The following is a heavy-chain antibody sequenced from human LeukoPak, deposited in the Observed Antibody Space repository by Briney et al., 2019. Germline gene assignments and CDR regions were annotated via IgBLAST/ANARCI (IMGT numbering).Heavy chain of an antibody. V-gene: IGHV5-10-1*01. J-gene: IGHJ4*02. CDR2: IDPSDSYT. CDR1: GYTFTSYW. D-gene: IGHD3-3*01. Sequence: GESLKISCKGSGYTFTSYWISWVRQMPGKGLEWMGKIDPSDSYTSYSPSFQGHVTISADKYISAAFLQWSSLKASDTAMYYCARHSHYDFWSGYLDYWGQGALVTVSS. CDR3: ARHSHYDFWSGYLDY.